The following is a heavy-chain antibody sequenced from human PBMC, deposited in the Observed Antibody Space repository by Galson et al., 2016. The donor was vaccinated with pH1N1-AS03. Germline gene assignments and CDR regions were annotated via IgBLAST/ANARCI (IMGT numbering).Heavy chain of an antibody. J-gene: IGHJ4*02. CDR1: GFTFSSYA. V-gene: IGHV3-23*01. CDR2: IAGGGVTT. Sequence: SLRLSCAASGFTFSSYAMSWVRQAPGKGLEWVSAIAGGGVTTYYADSVKGRFTISRDNSKNTLYLRISSLRAEDTAIYYCAKLSLGYCAYWGQGTLVTVSP. CDR3: AKLSLGYCAY. D-gene: IGHD2-15*01.